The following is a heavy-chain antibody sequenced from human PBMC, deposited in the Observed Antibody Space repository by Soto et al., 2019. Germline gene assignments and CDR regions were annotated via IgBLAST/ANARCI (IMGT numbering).Heavy chain of an antibody. V-gene: IGHV1-2*04. CDR1: GYTFTGYY. CDR2: INPNSGGT. D-gene: IGHD4-17*01. CDR3: ARAGYDYGDPYYFDY. J-gene: IGHJ4*02. Sequence: ASVKVSCKASGYTFTGYYMHWVRQAPGQGLEWMGWINPNSGGTNYAQKFQGWVTMTRDTSISTAYMELSRPRSDDTAVYYCARAGYDYGDPYYFDYWGQGTLVTVSS.